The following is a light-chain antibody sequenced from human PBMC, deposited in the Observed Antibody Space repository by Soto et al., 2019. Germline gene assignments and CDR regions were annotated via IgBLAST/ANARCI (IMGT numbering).Light chain of an antibody. CDR3: VAWDDNLSSRV. J-gene: IGLJ3*02. CDR1: SGHSSYA. V-gene: IGLV4-69*01. CDR2: LNNDGSH. Sequence: QLVLTQSPSASASLGASVKLTCTLSSGHSSYAIAWHQKQPGKGPRYLMDLNNDGSHTKGDGIPDRFSGSSSGADRFLIISSLQSEDEADYYCVAWDDNLSSRVFGGGTKVTVL.